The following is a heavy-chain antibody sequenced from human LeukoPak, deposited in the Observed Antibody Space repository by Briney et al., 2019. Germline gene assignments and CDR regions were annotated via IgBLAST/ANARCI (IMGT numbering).Heavy chain of an antibody. J-gene: IGHJ3*02. CDR1: GFTFDDYA. Sequence: GRSLRLSCAASGFTFDDYAMHWVRQAPGKGLEWVSGISRNSGSIGYADSVKGRFTISRDNAKNPLYLQMNSLRAEDTALYYCAKDGLEWELSSAFDIWGQGTMVTVSS. V-gene: IGHV3-9*01. D-gene: IGHD1-26*01. CDR2: ISRNSGSI. CDR3: AKDGLEWELSSAFDI.